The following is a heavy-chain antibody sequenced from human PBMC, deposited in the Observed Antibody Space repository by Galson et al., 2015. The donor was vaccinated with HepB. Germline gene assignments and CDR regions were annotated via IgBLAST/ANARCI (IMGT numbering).Heavy chain of an antibody. CDR1: GFSLGTSGMC. D-gene: IGHD2-8*01. J-gene: IGHJ3*02. CDR3: ARAKYCTNAFDI. V-gene: IGHV2-70*01. CDR2: IDWDDDK. Sequence: PALVIPTQTLTLTCTFSGFSLGTSGMCVSWIRQPPGKALEWLALIDWDDDKYYSTSLKTRLTISKDTSKNQVVLTMTNMDPVDTATYYCARAKYCTNAFDIWGQGTMVTVSS.